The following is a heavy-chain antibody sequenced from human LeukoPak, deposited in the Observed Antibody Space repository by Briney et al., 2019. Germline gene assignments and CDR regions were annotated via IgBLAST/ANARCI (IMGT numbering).Heavy chain of an antibody. V-gene: IGHV4-34*01. J-gene: IGHJ4*02. CDR1: GGSFSGYY. CDR2: INHSGST. CDR3: ARVARQGYYFDY. Sequence: SETLSLTCAVYGGSFSGYYWSWLRQPPGKGLEWIGEINHSGSTNYNPSLKSRVTISVDTSKNQFSLKLSSVTAADTAVYYCARVARQGYYFDYWGQGTLVTVSS.